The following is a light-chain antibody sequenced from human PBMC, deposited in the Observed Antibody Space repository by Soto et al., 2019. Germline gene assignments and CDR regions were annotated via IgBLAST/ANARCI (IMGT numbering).Light chain of an antibody. Sequence: IVMTQSPATLSVSPGERANLSCRASQSVSSDLAWYHQKPGQAPRLLIYGASTRATGIPARFSGSGSGTEFTLTINSLQSEDFAVYYCQQYNNWPRTFGQGTKVDI. CDR1: QSVSSD. CDR3: QQYNNWPRT. V-gene: IGKV3-15*01. CDR2: GAS. J-gene: IGKJ1*01.